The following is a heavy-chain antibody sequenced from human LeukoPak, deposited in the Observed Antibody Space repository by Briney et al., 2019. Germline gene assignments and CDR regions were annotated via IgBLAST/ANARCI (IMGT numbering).Heavy chain of an antibody. J-gene: IGHJ5*02. Sequence: SETLSLTCTVTGGSISSSSYYWGWIRQPPGKGLEWIGSIYYSGSTYYNPSLKSRVTISVDPSKNHFSLKLSSVTAADTAVYYCARGVLMVYASDWFDPWGQGTLVTVSS. V-gene: IGHV4-39*02. CDR3: ARGVLMVYASDWFDP. D-gene: IGHD2-8*01. CDR2: IYYSGST. CDR1: GGSISSSSYY.